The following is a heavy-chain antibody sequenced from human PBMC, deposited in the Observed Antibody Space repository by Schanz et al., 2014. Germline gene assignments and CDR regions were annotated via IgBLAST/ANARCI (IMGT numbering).Heavy chain of an antibody. V-gene: IGHV3-23*01. CDR2: IGGSGDST. Sequence: EVQLLESGGALVQPGGSLRLSCSASGFTFSNHALSWVRQAPGKGLEWVSGIGGSGDSTHYADSVKGRFIISRDNSKNTLYLQVNSLRAEDTAVYYCAKVAPAATYLDSWGLGTLVTVSS. D-gene: IGHD2-2*01. CDR1: GFTFSNHA. J-gene: IGHJ4*02. CDR3: AKVAPAATYLDS.